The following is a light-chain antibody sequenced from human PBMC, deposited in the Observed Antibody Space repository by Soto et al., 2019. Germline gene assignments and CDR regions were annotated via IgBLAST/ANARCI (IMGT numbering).Light chain of an antibody. CDR1: QSVTSSY. J-gene: IGKJ2*01. CDR2: GAS. V-gene: IGKV3-20*01. Sequence: EIVLTQSPDTLSLSPGERATLSCRASQSVTSSYLAWYQQKPGQAPRLLIHGASSRATGIPDRVSGSGSGTDFTLTISRLEPEDFALYYCQQYDSSPYTFGQGTQLEIK. CDR3: QQYDSSPYT.